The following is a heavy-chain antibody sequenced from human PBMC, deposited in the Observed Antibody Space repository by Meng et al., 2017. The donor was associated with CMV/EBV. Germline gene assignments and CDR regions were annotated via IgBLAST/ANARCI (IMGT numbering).Heavy chain of an antibody. J-gene: IGHJ4*02. D-gene: IGHD1-26*01. Sequence: GGSLRLSCAASGFTFSSCAMHWVRQAPGKGLEWVAVISYDGSNKYYADSVKGRFTISRDISKNTLCLQMNSLRAEDTAVYYCASQPVSGSYYLGIDYWGQGTLVTVSS. CDR1: GFTFSSCA. V-gene: IGHV3-30-3*01. CDR2: ISYDGSNK. CDR3: ASQPVSGSYYLGIDY.